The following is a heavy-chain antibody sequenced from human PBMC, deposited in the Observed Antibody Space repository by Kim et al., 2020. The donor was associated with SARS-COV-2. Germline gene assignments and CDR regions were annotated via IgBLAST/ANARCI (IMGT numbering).Heavy chain of an antibody. CDR1: GGTFSSYA. CDR2: IIPIFGTA. D-gene: IGHD1-26*01. V-gene: IGHV1-69*13. Sequence: SVKVSCKASGGTFSSYAISWVRQAPGQGLEWMGGIIPIFGTANYAQKFQGRVTITADESTSTAYMELSSLRSEDTAVYYCARRSGEWELLNYYYGMDVWGQGTTVTVS. CDR3: ARRSGEWELLNYYYGMDV. J-gene: IGHJ6*02.